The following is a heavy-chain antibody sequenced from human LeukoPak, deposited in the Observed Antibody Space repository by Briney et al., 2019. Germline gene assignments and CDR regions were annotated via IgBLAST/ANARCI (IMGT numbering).Heavy chain of an antibody. J-gene: IGHJ4*02. V-gene: IGHV3-48*03. D-gene: IGHD6-13*01. Sequence: GGSLRLSCVASGFTFESHEMNWVRQAPGKGLEWVSYISSSATTIYYADSVKGRFTISRDNAKNSLNLQMNSLRAEDTAVYYCARAMMTSAGGVFDSWGQGTLVTVSS. CDR3: ARAMMTSAGGVFDS. CDR1: GFTFESHE. CDR2: ISSSATTI.